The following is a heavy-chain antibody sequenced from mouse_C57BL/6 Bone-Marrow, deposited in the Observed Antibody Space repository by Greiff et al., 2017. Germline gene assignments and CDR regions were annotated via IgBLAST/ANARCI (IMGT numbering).Heavy chain of an antibody. V-gene: IGHV1-64*01. CDR2: IHPNSGST. CDR3: ARDYYGSRDY. Sequence: QVQLKQSGAELVKPGASVKLSCKASGYTFTSYWMHWVKQRPGQGLEWIGMIHPNSGSTNYNEKFKSKATLTVDKSSSTAYMQLSSLTSEDSAVYYCARDYYGSRDYWGQGTTLTVSS. J-gene: IGHJ2*01. D-gene: IGHD1-1*01. CDR1: GYTFTSYW.